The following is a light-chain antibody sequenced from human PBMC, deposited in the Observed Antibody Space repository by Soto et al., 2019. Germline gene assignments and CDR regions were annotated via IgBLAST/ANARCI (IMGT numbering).Light chain of an antibody. CDR3: SSYAGINNLGV. V-gene: IGLV2-8*01. CDR2: EVN. CDR1: SSDVGGYKY. J-gene: IGLJ1*01. Sequence: QSALTQPPSASGSPEQSVTISCTGTSSDVGGYKYVSWYQQHPGKAPKLMIFEVNKRPSGVPDRFSGSKSGNTASLTVSGLQAEDDADYYCSSYAGINNLGVFGTGTKVTVL.